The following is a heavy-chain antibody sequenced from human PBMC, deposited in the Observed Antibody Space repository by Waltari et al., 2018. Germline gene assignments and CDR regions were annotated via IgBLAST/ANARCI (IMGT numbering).Heavy chain of an antibody. V-gene: IGHV4-34*01. CDR2: IKQSGLT. CDR1: GGAFSDYY. D-gene: IGHD1-26*01. CDR3: AGGIASAWELGHS. J-gene: IGHJ4*02. Sequence: QVQLHQGGAGLLKPSETLSLTCVVYGGAFSDYYWSWIRQPPGKGLEWLGEIKQSGLTNYNPSVKSRATMSLDTSKNQFSLKLSSLTAADTAVYYCAGGIASAWELGHSWGQGTLVTVSS.